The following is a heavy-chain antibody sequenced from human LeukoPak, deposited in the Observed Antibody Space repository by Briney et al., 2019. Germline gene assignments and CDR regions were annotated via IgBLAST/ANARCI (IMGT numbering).Heavy chain of an antibody. Sequence: PGGSLRLSCAASGFTFSSYSMNWVRQAPGKGLEWVSSISSSSSYIYYADSVKGRFTISRDNAKNSLYLQMNSLRAEDTAVYYCARALSPDIVVVVASDYWGQGTLVTVSS. D-gene: IGHD2-15*01. CDR3: ARALSPDIVVVVASDY. V-gene: IGHV3-21*01. CDR1: GFTFSSYS. J-gene: IGHJ4*02. CDR2: ISSSSSYI.